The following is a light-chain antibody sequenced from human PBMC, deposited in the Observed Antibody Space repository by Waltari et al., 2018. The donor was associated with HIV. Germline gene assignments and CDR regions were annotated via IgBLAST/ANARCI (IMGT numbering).Light chain of an antibody. J-gene: IGKJ5*01. Sequence: EIVMMQSPATLSVSPGERATLSCRASQFVSSNLVWYQQKPGQAPRLLIYGVSTRAPGIPDRFSGSGSGTEFTLSISSLQSEDFAVYHCQQYISWPLTFGQGTRLEIK. CDR2: GVS. V-gene: IGKV3D-15*01. CDR3: QQYISWPLT. CDR1: QFVSSN.